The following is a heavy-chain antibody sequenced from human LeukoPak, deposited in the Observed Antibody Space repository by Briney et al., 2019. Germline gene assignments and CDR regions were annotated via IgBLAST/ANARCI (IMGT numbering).Heavy chain of an antibody. CDR1: GYTFTGYY. J-gene: IGHJ4*02. CDR2: TNPNSGGT. D-gene: IGHD6-13*01. Sequence: ASVKVSCKASGYTFTGYYMHWVRQAPGQGLEWMGWTNPNSGGTNYAQKFQGRVTMTRDTSISTAYMELSRLRSDDTAVYYCARVKTRRYSSSLDFDYWGQGTLVTVSS. V-gene: IGHV1-2*02. CDR3: ARVKTRRYSSSLDFDY.